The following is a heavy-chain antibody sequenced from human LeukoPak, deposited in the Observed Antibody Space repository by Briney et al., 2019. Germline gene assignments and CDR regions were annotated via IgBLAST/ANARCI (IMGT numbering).Heavy chain of an antibody. CDR1: GFRFGSYW. V-gene: IGHV3-30-3*01. D-gene: IGHD6-13*01. Sequence: GGSLRLSCAASGFRFGSYWIAWVRQAPGKGLEWVAVISYDGSNKYYADSVKGRFTISRDNSKNTLYLQMNSLRAEDTAVYYCARDGESISSSWYPRYYFDYWGQGTLVTVSS. CDR2: ISYDGSNK. J-gene: IGHJ4*02. CDR3: ARDGESISSSWYPRYYFDY.